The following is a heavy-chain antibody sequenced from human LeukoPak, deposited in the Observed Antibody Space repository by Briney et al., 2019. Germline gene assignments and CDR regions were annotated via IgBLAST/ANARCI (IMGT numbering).Heavy chain of an antibody. D-gene: IGHD6-19*01. J-gene: IGHJ3*02. CDR1: GCTFSSYA. Sequence: SVKVSCKASGCTFSSYAISWVRQAPGQGLEWMGGIIPIFGTANYAQKFQGRVTITADKSTSTAYMELSSLRSEDTAVYYCARDPRIAVAGDAFDIWGQGTMVTVSS. CDR2: IIPIFGTA. CDR3: ARDPRIAVAGDAFDI. V-gene: IGHV1-69*06.